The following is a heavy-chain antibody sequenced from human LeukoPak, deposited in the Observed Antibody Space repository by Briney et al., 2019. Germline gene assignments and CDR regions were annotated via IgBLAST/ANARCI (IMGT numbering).Heavy chain of an antibody. CDR3: ARDPTVVVPAAPSFKLKGADGAFDI. CDR2: ISWNSGSI. CDR1: GFTFDDYA. Sequence: GGSLRLSCAASGFTFDDYAMHWVRQAPGKGLEWVSGISWNSGSIGYADSVKGRFTISRDNSKNTLYLQMNSLRAEDTAVYYCARDPTVVVPAAPSFKLKGADGAFDIWGQGTMVTVSS. D-gene: IGHD2-2*01. J-gene: IGHJ3*02. V-gene: IGHV3-9*01.